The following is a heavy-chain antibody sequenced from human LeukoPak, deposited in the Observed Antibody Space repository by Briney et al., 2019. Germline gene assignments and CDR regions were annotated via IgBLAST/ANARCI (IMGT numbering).Heavy chain of an antibody. D-gene: IGHD6-6*01. J-gene: IGHJ4*02. CDR3: AREGRDADPRVSDY. CDR1: GGSSSGYY. V-gene: IGHV4-4*07. CDR2: MHPSGST. Sequence: PSETLSLTCAVYGGSSSGYYWSWIRQPAGKGLEWIGRMHPSGSTNYNPSLKSRVTMTIDTSKNQFSLKLSSVTAADTAVYYCAREGRDADPRVSDYWGQGTLVTVSS.